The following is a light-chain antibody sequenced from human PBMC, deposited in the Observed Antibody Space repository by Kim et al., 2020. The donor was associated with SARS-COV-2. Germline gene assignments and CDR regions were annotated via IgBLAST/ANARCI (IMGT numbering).Light chain of an antibody. J-gene: IGLJ3*02. CDR1: SSNIGSNT. CDR3: AAWDDSLNGRGV. V-gene: IGLV1-44*01. CDR2: SDN. Sequence: QMVTISCSGSSSNIGSNTVSWYQQFPGTAPKLLIYSDNQRPSGVPDRFSASKSGSSASLAISGLQSDDEADYYCAAWDDSLNGRGVFGGGTKLTIL.